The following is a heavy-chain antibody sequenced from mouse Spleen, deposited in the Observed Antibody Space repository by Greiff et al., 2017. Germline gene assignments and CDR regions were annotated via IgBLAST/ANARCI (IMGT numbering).Heavy chain of an antibody. Sequence: QVQLQQPGAELVKPGASVKLSCKASGYTFTSYWMHWVKQRPGQGLEWIGEIDPSDSYTNYNQKFKGKATLTVDKSSSTAYMQLSSLTSEDSAFYYCAGHTTAPVAYWGQGTPLTVSA. J-gene: IGHJ2*01. CDR2: IDPSDSYT. CDR1: GYTFTSYW. V-gene: IGHV1-69*02. D-gene: IGHD1-2*01. CDR3: AGHTTAPVAY.